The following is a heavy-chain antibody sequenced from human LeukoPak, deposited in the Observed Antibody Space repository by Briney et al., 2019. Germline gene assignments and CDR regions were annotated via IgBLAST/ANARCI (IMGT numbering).Heavy chain of an antibody. D-gene: IGHD2-15*01. Sequence: SETLSLTCAVSGGSISSSNWWSRVRQPPGKGLEWIGEIYHSGSTNYNPSLKSRVTISVDKSKNQFSLKLSSVTAADTAVYYCASLCSGGSCYWDYWGQGTLVTVSS. CDR3: ASLCSGGSCYWDY. CDR2: IYHSGST. J-gene: IGHJ4*02. CDR1: GGSISSSNW. V-gene: IGHV4-4*02.